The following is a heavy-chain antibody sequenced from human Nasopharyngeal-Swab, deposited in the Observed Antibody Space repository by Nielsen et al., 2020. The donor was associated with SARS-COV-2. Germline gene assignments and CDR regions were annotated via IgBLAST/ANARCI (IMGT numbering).Heavy chain of an antibody. D-gene: IGHD3-10*01. V-gene: IGHV3-30*18. J-gene: IGHJ6*02. CDR2: VSYDGRHK. Sequence: GRQAPGKGLEWGAVVSYDGRHKSYADSVKGRFTVYRDNYKNTMYLQMSSLRAEDTAIYYCAKSLRGVSLSFGYYYGLDVWGQGTTVTVSS. CDR3: AKSLRGVSLSFGYYYGLDV.